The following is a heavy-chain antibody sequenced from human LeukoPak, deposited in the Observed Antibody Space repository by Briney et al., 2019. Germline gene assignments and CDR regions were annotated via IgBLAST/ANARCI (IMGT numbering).Heavy chain of an antibody. CDR2: ISYDGSNK. J-gene: IGHJ5*02. CDR1: GFTFSSYW. D-gene: IGHD3-10*01. Sequence: GGSLRLSCAASGFTFSSYWMSWVRQAPGKGLEWVAVISYDGSNKYYADSVKGRFTISRDNSKNTLYLQMNSLRAEDTAVYYCARAPITMVRGEGNWFDPWGQGTLVTVSS. V-gene: IGHV3-30-3*01. CDR3: ARAPITMVRGEGNWFDP.